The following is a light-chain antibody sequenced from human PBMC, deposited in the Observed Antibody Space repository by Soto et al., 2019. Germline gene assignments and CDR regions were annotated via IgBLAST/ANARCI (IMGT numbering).Light chain of an antibody. CDR2: WAS. CDR3: QQYYSTPFT. CDR1: QSILYSFSNKNY. Sequence: DIVMTQSPDSLAVSLGERATINCKSSQSILYSFSNKNYLDWYQQKPGQPPKLLIYWASTRESGVPDRFSGSGSGTDFTLTISSLQAEDVAVYYCQQYYSTPFTFGPGTKVDFK. V-gene: IGKV4-1*01. J-gene: IGKJ3*01.